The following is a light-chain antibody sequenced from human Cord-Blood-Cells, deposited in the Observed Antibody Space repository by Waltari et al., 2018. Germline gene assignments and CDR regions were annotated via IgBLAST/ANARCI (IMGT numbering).Light chain of an antibody. CDR1: QSVSSSY. CDR2: GAS. J-gene: IGKJ1*01. Sequence: EIVLTQSPVTLSLSPGERATLSCRASQSVSSSYLAWYQQKPCQAPRLLIYGASSRATGIPDRFSGSGSGTDFTLTISRLEPEDFAVYYCQQYGSSPRTFGQGTKVEI. V-gene: IGKV3-20*01. CDR3: QQYGSSPRT.